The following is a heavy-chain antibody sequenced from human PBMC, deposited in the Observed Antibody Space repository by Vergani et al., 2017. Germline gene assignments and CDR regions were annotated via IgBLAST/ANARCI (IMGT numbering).Heavy chain of an antibody. V-gene: IGHV1-2*02. J-gene: IGHJ6*02. CDR3: ATPTPTSFLWFGELSPDYYYGMDV. CDR1: GYTFTGYY. CDR2: INPNSGGT. Sequence: QVQLVQSGAEVKKPGASVKVSCKASGYTFTGYYMHWVRQAPGQGLEWMGWINPNSGGTNYAQKFQGRVTMTRDTSISTAYMELRRLRSDDTAVYYCATPTPTSFLWFGELSPDYYYGMDVWGQGTTVTVSS. D-gene: IGHD3-10*01.